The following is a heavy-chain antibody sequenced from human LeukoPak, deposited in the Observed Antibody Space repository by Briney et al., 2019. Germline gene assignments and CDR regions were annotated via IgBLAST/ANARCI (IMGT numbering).Heavy chain of an antibody. CDR1: GFTFASYA. CDR3: AKSHTPDYGDYFDY. CDR2: ISGSGGST. V-gene: IGHV3-23*01. D-gene: IGHD4-17*01. J-gene: IGHJ4*02. Sequence: GGSLRLSCAASGFTFASYAMSWVRQAPGKGLEWVSAISGSGGSTYYADSVKGRFTISRDNSKNTLYLQMNSLRTEDTAVYYCAKSHTPDYGDYFDYWGQGTLVTVSS.